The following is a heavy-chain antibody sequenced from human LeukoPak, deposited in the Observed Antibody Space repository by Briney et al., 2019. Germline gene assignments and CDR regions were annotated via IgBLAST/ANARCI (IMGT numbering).Heavy chain of an antibody. CDR1: GGSISSYY. J-gene: IGHJ4*02. CDR3: ARGTYYDYVWGSPSFDY. D-gene: IGHD3-16*01. Sequence: SETLSLTCTVSGGSISSYYWSWIRQPPGKGLEWIGYIYYSGSTNYSPSLKSRVTISVDTSKNQFSLKLSSVTAADTAVYYCARGTYYDYVWGSPSFDYWGQGTLVTVSS. V-gene: IGHV4-59*01. CDR2: IYYSGST.